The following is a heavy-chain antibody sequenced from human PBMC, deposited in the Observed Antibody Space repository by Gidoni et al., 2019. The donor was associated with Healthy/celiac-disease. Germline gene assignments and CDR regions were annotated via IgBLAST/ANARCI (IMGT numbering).Heavy chain of an antibody. J-gene: IGHJ4*02. CDR1: GATFSNAW. V-gene: IGHV3-15*01. CDR3: TTDGKDILLDY. Sequence: EVQLVESGGGWVKPGGSLRLSWSASGATFSNAWLSWVRPAPGKGLAWVGRIQSKTDGGTTDYAAPVTGRFTISRDDSNNTLYLQMNSLKTEDTAVYYCTTDGKDILLDYWGQGTLVTVSS. CDR2: IQSKTDGGTT. D-gene: IGHD2-15*01.